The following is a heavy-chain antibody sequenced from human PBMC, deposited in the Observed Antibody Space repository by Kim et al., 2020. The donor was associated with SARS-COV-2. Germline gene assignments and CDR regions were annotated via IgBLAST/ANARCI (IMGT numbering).Heavy chain of an antibody. J-gene: IGHJ4*02. D-gene: IGHD3-9*01. V-gene: IGHV1-2*02. Sequence: AQKFQGRVTMTRDTSISTAYMELSRLRSDDTAVYYCARDMIPNILTGENDYWGQGTLVTVSS. CDR3: ARDMIPNILTGENDY.